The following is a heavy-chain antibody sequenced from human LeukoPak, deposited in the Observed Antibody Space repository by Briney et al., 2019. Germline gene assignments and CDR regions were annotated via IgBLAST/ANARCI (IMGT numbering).Heavy chain of an antibody. Sequence: GGSLRLSCAASGFTFSNYWMTWVRQAPGKGLEWVANIKQDGADKYYVDSVKGRFTISRDNSKNSLYPQMNSLRAEDTAVYYCARNMLSVLALTGGFDRWGQGTLVTVSS. D-gene: IGHD2-8*01. CDR3: ARNMLSVLALTGGFDR. J-gene: IGHJ4*02. V-gene: IGHV3-7*01. CDR1: GFTFSNYW. CDR2: IKQDGADK.